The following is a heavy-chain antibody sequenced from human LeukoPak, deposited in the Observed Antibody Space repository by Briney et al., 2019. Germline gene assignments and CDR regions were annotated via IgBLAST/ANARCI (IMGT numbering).Heavy chain of an antibody. D-gene: IGHD2-15*01. Sequence: ASVKVSCKVSGYTLTELSMHWVRQAPGEGLEWMGGFDPEDGETIYAQKFQGRVTMTEDTSTDTAYMELSSLRSEDTAVYYCATLLYEGDAFDIWGQGTMVTVSS. CDR3: ATLLYEGDAFDI. J-gene: IGHJ3*02. V-gene: IGHV1-24*01. CDR2: FDPEDGET. CDR1: GYTLTELS.